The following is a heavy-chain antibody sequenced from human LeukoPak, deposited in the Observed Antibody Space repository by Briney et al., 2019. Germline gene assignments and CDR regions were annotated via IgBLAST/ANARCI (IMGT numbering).Heavy chain of an antibody. V-gene: IGHV1-8*01. CDR3: ARALGYAYSSGWYSNY. D-gene: IGHD6-19*01. CDR1: GYTFTSYD. Sequence: ASVKVSCKASGYTFTSYDINWVRQATGQGLEWMGWMNPNSGNTGYAQKFQGRVTMTRNTSISTAYMELSSLRSEDTAVYYCARALGYAYSSGWYSNYWGQGTLVTVSS. CDR2: MNPNSGNT. J-gene: IGHJ4*02.